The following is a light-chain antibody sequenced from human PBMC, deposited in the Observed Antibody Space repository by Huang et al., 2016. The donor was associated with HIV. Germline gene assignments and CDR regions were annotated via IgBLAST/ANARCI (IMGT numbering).Light chain of an antibody. J-gene: IGKJ2*03. Sequence: EIVLTQSPATLSVSPGEGATLSCRANQSIATNLAWYHQRPGQAPRILIYDASTRDSGLQGRFSGSGSGTEFTLTVSGLHSEDFAIYYCQQYHNWPYSFGQGTKLEIK. CDR2: DAS. CDR3: QQYHNWPYS. CDR1: QSIATN. V-gene: IGKV3-15*01.